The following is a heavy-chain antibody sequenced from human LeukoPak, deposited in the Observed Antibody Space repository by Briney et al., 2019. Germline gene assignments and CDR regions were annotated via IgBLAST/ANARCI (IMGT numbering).Heavy chain of an antibody. D-gene: IGHD5-18*01. J-gene: IGHJ4*02. CDR1: GYTFTSNY. Sequence: ASVKVSCKASGYTFTSNYIHWVRQAPGQGLEWMGMIYPRDGSTSYAQKFQGRVTVTRDTSTSTVYMELSSLRSEDTAVYYCARDTAMVFYFDYWGQGTLVTVSS. CDR3: ARDTAMVFYFDY. CDR2: IYPRDGST. V-gene: IGHV1-46*01.